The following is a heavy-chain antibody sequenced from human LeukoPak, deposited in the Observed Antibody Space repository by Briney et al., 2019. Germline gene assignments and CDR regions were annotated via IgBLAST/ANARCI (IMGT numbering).Heavy chain of an antibody. Sequence: GGSPRLSCAASGFTFSSYSMNWVRQAPGKGLEWVSYISSSGSTIYYADSVKGRFTISRDNAKNSLYLQMNSLRAEDTAVYYCAREPTYGSGRGYFDYWGQGTLVTVSS. V-gene: IGHV3-48*04. CDR3: AREPTYGSGRGYFDY. CDR2: ISSSGSTI. D-gene: IGHD3-10*01. CDR1: GFTFSSYS. J-gene: IGHJ4*02.